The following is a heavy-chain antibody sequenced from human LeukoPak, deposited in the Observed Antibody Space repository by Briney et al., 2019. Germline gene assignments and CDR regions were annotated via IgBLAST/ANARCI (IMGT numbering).Heavy chain of an antibody. CDR1: GYTFTGYY. V-gene: IGHV1-2*02. J-gene: IGHJ4*02. Sequence: ASVKVSCKASGYTFTGYYMHWVRQAPGQGLEWMGWINPNSGGTNYAQKFKGRVTMTRDTSISTAYVELSRLRSDDTAVYYCAREVFGVVIIDPYFDYWGQGTLVTVSS. CDR2: INPNSGGT. CDR3: AREVFGVVIIDPYFDY. D-gene: IGHD3-3*01.